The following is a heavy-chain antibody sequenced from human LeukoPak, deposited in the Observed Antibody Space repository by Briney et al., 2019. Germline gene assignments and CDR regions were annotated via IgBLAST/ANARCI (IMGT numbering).Heavy chain of an antibody. D-gene: IGHD6-19*01. CDR3: AKDDSSGWD. CDR1: GFTFSSYW. J-gene: IGHJ4*02. Sequence: GGSLRLSCAASGFTFSSYWMGWVRQAPGKGLEWVADIKEDGSDIYSVDSVKGRFTISRDNAKNSLYLQMNSLRAEDTAVYYCAKDDSSGWDWGQGTLVTVSS. V-gene: IGHV3-7*01. CDR2: IKEDGSDI.